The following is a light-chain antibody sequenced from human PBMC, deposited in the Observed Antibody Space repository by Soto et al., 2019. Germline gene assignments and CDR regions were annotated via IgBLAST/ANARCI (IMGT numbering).Light chain of an antibody. CDR3: LQESNYPHT. CDR2: SAS. J-gene: IGKJ4*01. CDR1: QGVRDD. V-gene: IGKV1-6*01. Sequence: IQMTQSPSSLSASVGDRVTITCRASQGVRDDVDWYQQKPGKAPKLLIYSASTLQSGVPSRFSGSRSGTDFTLTISGLQPGDFATYYCLQESNYPHTFGGGTKVEIK.